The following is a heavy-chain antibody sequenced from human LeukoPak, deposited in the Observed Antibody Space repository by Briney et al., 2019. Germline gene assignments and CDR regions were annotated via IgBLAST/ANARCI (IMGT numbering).Heavy chain of an antibody. Sequence: SETLSLTCTVSGYSINSGYFWGWVRQPPGKGPEWIGSIFHTGDVYYNPSLRSRVTVSVDTSRNQVSLKVTSVTAADTAVYYCARRPEGIYYDNYWGQGTLVTVSS. CDR1: GYSINSGYF. J-gene: IGHJ4*02. D-gene: IGHD3-22*01. CDR3: ARRPEGIYYDNY. CDR2: IFHTGDV. V-gene: IGHV4-38-2*02.